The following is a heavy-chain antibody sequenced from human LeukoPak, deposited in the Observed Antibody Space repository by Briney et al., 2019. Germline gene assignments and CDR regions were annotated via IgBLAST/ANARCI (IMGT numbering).Heavy chain of an antibody. J-gene: IGHJ6*03. Sequence: HPGGSLRLSCAASGFTFSSYAMSWVRQAPGKGLEWVSAISGSGGSTYYADSVKGRFTISRDNSKNTLYLQMNSLRAEDTAVYYCAKDLGATVSDYYYMDVWGKGTTVTVSS. CDR3: AKDLGATVSDYYYMDV. V-gene: IGHV3-23*01. CDR1: GFTFSSYA. D-gene: IGHD1-26*01. CDR2: ISGSGGST.